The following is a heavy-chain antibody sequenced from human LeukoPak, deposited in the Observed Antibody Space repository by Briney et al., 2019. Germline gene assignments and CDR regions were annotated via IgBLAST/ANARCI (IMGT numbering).Heavy chain of an antibody. Sequence: ASVKVSCEASGYTFTGYYMHWVRQAPGQGLEWMGWINPSSGGTNYAQKFQGRVTMTRDTSISTAYMELSRLRSDDTAVYYCAKSMSGGLGFFQSWGQGTLVTVSS. CDR3: AKSMSGGLGFFQS. CDR2: INPSSGGT. J-gene: IGHJ1*01. V-gene: IGHV1-2*02. CDR1: GYTFTGYY. D-gene: IGHD2-15*01.